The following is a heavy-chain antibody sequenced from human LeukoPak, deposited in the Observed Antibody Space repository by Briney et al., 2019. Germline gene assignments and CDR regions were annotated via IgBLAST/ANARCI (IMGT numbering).Heavy chain of an antibody. V-gene: IGHV3-48*04. CDR1: GFTFSSYG. J-gene: IGHJ4*02. D-gene: IGHD6-19*01. CDR2: ISGSSSTI. Sequence: GRSLRLSCAASGFTFSSYGMHWVRQAPGKGLEWVSYISGSSSTIYYADSVKGRFTISRDNAKNSLYLQMNSLRAEDTGVYYCVISSGWKGGYYFDFWGQGTLVTVSA. CDR3: VISSGWKGGYYFDF.